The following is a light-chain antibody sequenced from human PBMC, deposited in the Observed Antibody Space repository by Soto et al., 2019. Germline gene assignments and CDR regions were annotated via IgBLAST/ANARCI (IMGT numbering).Light chain of an antibody. CDR1: SSNVGTYDL. Sequence: QSALTQPASVSASPGQSITISCTGTSSNVGTYDLVSWYQHHPDKAPKLIIYEGTKRPSGISSRFSGSKSGNTASLTISGLQAEDDADYYCCSFALGAALVFGGGTQLTVL. CDR2: EGT. J-gene: IGLJ2*01. V-gene: IGLV2-23*01. CDR3: CSFALGAALV.